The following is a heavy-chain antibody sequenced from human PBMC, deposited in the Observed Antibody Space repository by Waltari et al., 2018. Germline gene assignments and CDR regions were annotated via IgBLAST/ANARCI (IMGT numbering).Heavy chain of an antibody. V-gene: IGHV3-48*03. CDR2: ISSSGSTI. D-gene: IGHD7-27*01. CDR1: GFTFSSYE. J-gene: IGHJ4*02. CDR3: APSWGYWGY. Sequence: EVQLVESGGGLVQPGGSLRLSCAAPGFTFSSYEMNWVRQAPGKGREWVSYISSSGSTIYYADSVKGRFTISRDNAKNSLYLQMNSLRAEDTAVYYCAPSWGYWGYWGQGTLVTVSS.